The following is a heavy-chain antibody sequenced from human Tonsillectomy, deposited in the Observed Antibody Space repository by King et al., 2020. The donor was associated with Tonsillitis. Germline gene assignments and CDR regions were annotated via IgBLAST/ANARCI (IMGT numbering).Heavy chain of an antibody. J-gene: IGHJ2*01. CDR2: IKEDGSEK. CDR3: ARDSGEFGEYWYFDL. Sequence: VQLVESGGGLVQPGGSLRLSCAASGFTFSSYWINWVRRAPGKGPEWVANIKEDGSEKYYVDSVKGRFTISRDNAKNSLYLQMNRLRAEDTAVYYCARDSGEFGEYWYFDLWGRGTLVTVSS. D-gene: IGHD3-10*01. CDR1: GFTFSSYW. V-gene: IGHV3-7*01.